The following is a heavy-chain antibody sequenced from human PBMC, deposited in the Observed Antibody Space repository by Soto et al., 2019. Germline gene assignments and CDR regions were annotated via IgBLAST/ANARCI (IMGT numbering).Heavy chain of an antibody. V-gene: IGHV4-34*01. D-gene: IGHD5-12*01. CDR1: GVSCSGYD. CDR3: ARRGGRDGYGPLGYYYGMDV. Sequence: PSAPLSLTCTVEGVSCSGYDWSWVDGPPGKGLECIGEITHSGSTNSNPSLKSRVTISVDTSKNQFSLKLSSVTAADTAGYYCARRGGRDGYGPLGYYYGMDVWGQGTTVT. J-gene: IGHJ6*02. CDR2: ITHSGST.